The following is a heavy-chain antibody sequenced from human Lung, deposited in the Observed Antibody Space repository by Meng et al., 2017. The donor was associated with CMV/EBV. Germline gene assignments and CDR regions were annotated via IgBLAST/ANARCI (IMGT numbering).Heavy chain of an antibody. Sequence: XVXVSXXASGGTFGSYAISWVRQAPGQGLEWMGGIIPILGIANYAQKFQGRVTITADKSTSTAYMELSSLRSEDTAVYYCARDRGGWQHQLVRYYYGMDVWGQGTXVTVSS. CDR3: ARDRGGWQHQLVRYYYGMDV. CDR1: GGTFGSYA. D-gene: IGHD6-13*01. CDR2: IIPILGIA. V-gene: IGHV1-69*10. J-gene: IGHJ6*02.